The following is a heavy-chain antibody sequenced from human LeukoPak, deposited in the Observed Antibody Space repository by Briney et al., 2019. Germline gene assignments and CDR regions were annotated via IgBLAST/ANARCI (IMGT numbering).Heavy chain of an antibody. J-gene: IGHJ4*02. CDR3: ARDGGNFGLDY. Sequence: GESLKISCKGSGYTFTGYYMHWVRQAPGQGLEWMGRINPNSGGTNYAQKFQGRVTMTRDTSISTAYMELSRLRSDDTAVYYCARDGGNFGLDYWGQGTLVTVSS. CDR1: GYTFTGYY. D-gene: IGHD4-23*01. V-gene: IGHV1-2*06. CDR2: INPNSGGT.